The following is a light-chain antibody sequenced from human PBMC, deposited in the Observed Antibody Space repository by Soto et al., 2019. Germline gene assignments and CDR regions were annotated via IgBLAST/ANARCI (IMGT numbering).Light chain of an antibody. CDR3: QQCSNWPPEIT. CDR1: QNISIY. CDR2: DAS. J-gene: IGKJ5*01. V-gene: IGKV3-11*01. Sequence: EIVLTQSPATLSLSPGERATLSCRASQNISIYLAWYQQRPGQAPRLLIYDASNRATGIPARFSGSGSGTDFTLNIRGLEPEDFAVYYCQQCSNWPPEITFGQGTRLDIK.